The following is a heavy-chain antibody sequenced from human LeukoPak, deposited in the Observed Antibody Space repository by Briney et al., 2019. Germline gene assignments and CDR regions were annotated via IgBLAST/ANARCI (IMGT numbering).Heavy chain of an antibody. V-gene: IGHV3-30-3*01. Sequence: GGSLRLSCAASGFTFSSYAMHWVRQAPGKGLEWVAVISYDGSNKYYADSVKGRFTISRDNSKNTLYLHMNSLRAEDTAVYYCARDYYDNKGGMDVWGQGTTVTVSS. CDR3: ARDYYDNKGGMDV. J-gene: IGHJ6*02. CDR1: GFTFSSYA. D-gene: IGHD3-22*01. CDR2: ISYDGSNK.